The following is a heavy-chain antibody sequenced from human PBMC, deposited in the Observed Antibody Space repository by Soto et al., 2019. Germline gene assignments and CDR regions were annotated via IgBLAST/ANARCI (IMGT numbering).Heavy chain of an antibody. V-gene: IGHV1-69*13. D-gene: IGHD2-2*01. CDR2: IIPIFGTA. CDR3: ARAYCISTSCYYYYGMDV. Sequence: SVKVSCKASGGTFSSYTISWVRQAPGQGLEWMGGIIPIFGTANYAQKFQGRVTITADESTSTAYMELSSLGSEDTAVYYCARAYCISTSCYYYYGMDVWGQGTTVTVSS. CDR1: GGTFSSYT. J-gene: IGHJ6*02.